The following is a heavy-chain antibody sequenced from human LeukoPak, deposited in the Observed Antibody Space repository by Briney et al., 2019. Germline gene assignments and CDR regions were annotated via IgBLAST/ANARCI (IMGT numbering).Heavy chain of an antibody. J-gene: IGHJ4*02. D-gene: IGHD1-26*01. Sequence: GASVKVSCKASGYTSTGYYMHWVRQAPGQGLEWMGWINPNSGGTNYAQKFQGRVTMTRDTSISTAYMELSRLRSDDTAVYYCARELIDGGRRELLLDYWGQGTLVTVSS. CDR3: ARELIDGGRRELLLDY. CDR2: INPNSGGT. V-gene: IGHV1-2*02. CDR1: GYTSTGYY.